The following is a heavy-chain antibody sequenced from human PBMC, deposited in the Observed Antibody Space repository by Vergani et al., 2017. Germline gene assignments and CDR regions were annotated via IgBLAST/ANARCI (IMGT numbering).Heavy chain of an antibody. CDR3: ARDKPPEAGFGELLSNGFDY. Sequence: VQLLESGGGLVQPGGSLRLSCAASGFTFSSYAMHWVRQAPGKGLEWVAVISYDGSNKYYADSVKGRFTISRDNSKNTLYLQMNSLRAEDTAVYYCARDKPPEAGFGELLSNGFDYWGQGTLVTVSS. D-gene: IGHD3-10*01. J-gene: IGHJ4*02. CDR1: GFTFSSYA. CDR2: ISYDGSNK. V-gene: IGHV3-30-3*01.